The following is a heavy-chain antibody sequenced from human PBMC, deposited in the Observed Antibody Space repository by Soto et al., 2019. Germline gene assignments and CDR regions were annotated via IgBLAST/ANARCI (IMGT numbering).Heavy chain of an antibody. CDR1: GGSISSGGYY. V-gene: IGHV4-31*03. J-gene: IGHJ4*02. D-gene: IGHD3-10*01. Sequence: QVQLQESSQGLVKPSQTLSLTCTVSGGSISSGGYYWSWIRQQPGKGLEWIGYIYYSGSTYYNPSLKSRVTISVDTSKNQFSLKLSSVTAADTAVYYCARGSWRFGESTDYWGQGTLVTVSS. CDR2: IYYSGST. CDR3: ARGSWRFGESTDY.